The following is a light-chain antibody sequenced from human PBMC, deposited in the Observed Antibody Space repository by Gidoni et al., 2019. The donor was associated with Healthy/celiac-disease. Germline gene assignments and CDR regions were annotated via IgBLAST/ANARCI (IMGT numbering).Light chain of an antibody. V-gene: IGKV1-5*03. CDR3: QQYNSYWWT. J-gene: IGKJ1*01. CDR2: KAS. Sequence: DIQMTQSPSTLSASVGDRVPITCRASQSISSWLAWYQQKPGKAPKLLIYKASSLESGVPSRFSGSGSGTEFNLTISSLQPDDFATYYCQQYNSYWWTFGQGTKVEIK. CDR1: QSISSW.